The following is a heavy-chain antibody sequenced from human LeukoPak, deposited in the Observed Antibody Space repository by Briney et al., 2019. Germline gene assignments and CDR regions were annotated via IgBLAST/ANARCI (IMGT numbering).Heavy chain of an antibody. V-gene: IGHV3-30*04. J-gene: IGHJ4*02. CDR3: ARAGDSDYGDYTWAN. CDR2: ISYDGSNK. CDR1: GFTFSSYA. D-gene: IGHD4-17*01. Sequence: GGSLRLSCAASGFTFSSYAMHWVRQAPGKGLEGVAVISYDGSNKYYADSVKGRFTISRDNSKNTLYLQMNSLRAEDTAVYYCARAGDSDYGDYTWANWGQGTLVTVSS.